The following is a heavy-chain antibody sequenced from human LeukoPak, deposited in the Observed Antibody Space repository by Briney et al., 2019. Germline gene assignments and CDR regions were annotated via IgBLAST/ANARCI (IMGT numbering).Heavy chain of an antibody. Sequence: GGSLRLSCAASGFTFSSYAMNWVRQAPGKGLEWVSVISGSGYNTYYADSVKGRFTISRDNSKNTLYLQMNSLRAEDTAVYYCAKSSMITFGGVIVMWDYFDYWGQGTLVTVSS. D-gene: IGHD3-16*02. V-gene: IGHV3-23*01. CDR2: ISGSGYNT. CDR1: GFTFSSYA. J-gene: IGHJ4*02. CDR3: AKSSMITFGGVIVMWDYFDY.